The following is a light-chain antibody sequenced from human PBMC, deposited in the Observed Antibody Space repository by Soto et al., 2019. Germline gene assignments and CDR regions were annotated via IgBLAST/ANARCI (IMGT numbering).Light chain of an antibody. CDR2: GVS. CDR3: QQYNNWPPWT. J-gene: IGKJ1*01. Sequence: EIVMTQPTATLSVSPGERATLSCRASQSVSSNLAWYQQKPGQAPRLLIYGVSTRATGIPARFSGSGSGTEFTLTISSLQSEDFAVYYCQQYNNWPPWTFGKGTKADIK. CDR1: QSVSSN. V-gene: IGKV3-15*01.